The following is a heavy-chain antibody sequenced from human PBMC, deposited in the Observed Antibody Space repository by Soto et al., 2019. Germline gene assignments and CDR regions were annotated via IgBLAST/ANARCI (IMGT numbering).Heavy chain of an antibody. J-gene: IGHJ4*02. Sequence: GGSLRLSCAASGFTFSSYGMHWVRQAPGKGLEWVAVIWYDGSNKYYADSVKGRFTISRDNSKNTLYLQMNSLRAEDTAVYYCARDFVDTAMVTRGYYFDYWGQGTLVTVSS. V-gene: IGHV3-33*01. CDR2: IWYDGSNK. D-gene: IGHD5-18*01. CDR1: GFTFSSYG. CDR3: ARDFVDTAMVTRGYYFDY.